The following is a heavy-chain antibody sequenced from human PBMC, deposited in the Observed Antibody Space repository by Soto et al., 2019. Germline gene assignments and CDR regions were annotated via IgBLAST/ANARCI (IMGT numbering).Heavy chain of an antibody. CDR1: GGSISSYY. D-gene: IGHD2-2*02. V-gene: IGHV4-4*07. Sequence: SETLSLTCTVSGGSISSYYWSWIRQPAGKGLEWIGRIYTSGSTNYNPSLKSRVTMSVDTSKNQFSLKLSSVTAADTAVYYCARDHGYCSSTSCYNGVWFDPWGQGTLVTVSS. CDR2: IYTSGST. CDR3: ARDHGYCSSTSCYNGVWFDP. J-gene: IGHJ5*02.